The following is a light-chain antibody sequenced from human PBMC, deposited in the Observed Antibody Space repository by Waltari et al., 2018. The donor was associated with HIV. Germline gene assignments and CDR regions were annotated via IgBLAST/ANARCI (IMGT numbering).Light chain of an antibody. CDR2: SNN. CDR1: SSKIGSNT. V-gene: IGLV1-44*01. J-gene: IGLJ3*02. CDR3: AAWHDSLNGSWV. Sequence: QSVLTQPPSASGTPGPRVTISCSGRSSKIGSNTVNWYQQLPGTAPKLLIYSNNQRPSGVPDRFSGSKSGNSASLAISGLQSEDEADYYCAAWHDSLNGSWVFGGGTKLTVL.